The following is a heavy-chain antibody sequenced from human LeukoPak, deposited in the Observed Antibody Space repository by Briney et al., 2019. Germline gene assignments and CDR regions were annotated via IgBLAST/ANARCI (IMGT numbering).Heavy chain of an antibody. V-gene: IGHV3-7*01. J-gene: IGHJ3*02. CDR2: INQDGSEK. CDR1: GFTFSSYW. Sequence: PGGSLRLSCAASGFTFSSYWMSWVRQAPGKGLEQVANINQDGSEKYYVDSVKGRFTISRDSAKNSLYLQMNSLRAEDTAVYYCARARSSYGYGDAFDIWGQGTMVTVSS. D-gene: IGHD5-18*01. CDR3: ARARSSYGYGDAFDI.